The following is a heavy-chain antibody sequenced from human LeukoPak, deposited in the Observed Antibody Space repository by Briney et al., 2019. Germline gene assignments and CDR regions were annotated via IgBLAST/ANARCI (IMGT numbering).Heavy chain of an antibody. J-gene: IGHJ4*02. V-gene: IGHV3-74*01. CDR3: ARETGPADY. D-gene: IGHD1-1*01. Sequence: GGSLRLSCAASGFSFSTSGMHWIRQAPGKGLVWVSRIKSDGSNYYADSVKGRFTISRDNAKNTLYLQMNSLRAEDTAVYYCARETGPADYWGQGTLVTVSS. CDR2: IKSDGSNY. CDR1: GFSFSTSG.